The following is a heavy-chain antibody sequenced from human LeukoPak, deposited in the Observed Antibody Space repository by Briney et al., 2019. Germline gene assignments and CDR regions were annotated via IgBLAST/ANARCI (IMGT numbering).Heavy chain of an antibody. CDR1: GGTFSSYA. CDR2: IIPIFGIA. J-gene: IGHJ5*02. Sequence: ASVKVSCKASGGTFSSYAISWVRQAPGQGLEWMGGIIPIFGIANYAQKFQGRVTMTRDMSTTTDYMELSSLRSEDTAVYYCARDNSVGDVAWWFDPWGQGTLVTVSS. CDR3: ARDNSVGDVAWWFDP. D-gene: IGHD1-26*01. V-gene: IGHV1-69*10.